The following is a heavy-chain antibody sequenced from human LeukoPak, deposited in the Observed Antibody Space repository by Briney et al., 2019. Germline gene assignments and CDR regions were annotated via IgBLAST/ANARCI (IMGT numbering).Heavy chain of an antibody. V-gene: IGHV3-74*03. J-gene: IGHJ4*02. CDR1: GCTFSSYW. Sequence: GGSLRLSCAASGCTFSSYWMHWVRQAPGKGLVWVSRINSDGSSTTYADSVKGRFTISRDNAKNTLYLQMNSLRPEDTAVYYCARDVDYHATSECFDYWGQGTLVTVSS. CDR3: ARDVDYHATSECFDY. D-gene: IGHD1-26*01. CDR2: INSDGSST.